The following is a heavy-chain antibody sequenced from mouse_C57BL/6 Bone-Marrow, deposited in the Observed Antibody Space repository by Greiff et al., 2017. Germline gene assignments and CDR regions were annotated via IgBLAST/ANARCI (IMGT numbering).Heavy chain of an antibody. V-gene: IGHV3-6*01. Sequence: EVKLEESGPGLVKPSQSLSLTCSVTGYSITSGYYWHWIRQFPGNKLEWMGYISYDGSNNYNPSLKNRISITRDTSKNQFFLKLNSVTTEDTATYYCARDERFAYWGQGTLVTVSA. CDR2: ISYDGSN. CDR3: ARDERFAY. CDR1: GYSITSGYY. J-gene: IGHJ3*01.